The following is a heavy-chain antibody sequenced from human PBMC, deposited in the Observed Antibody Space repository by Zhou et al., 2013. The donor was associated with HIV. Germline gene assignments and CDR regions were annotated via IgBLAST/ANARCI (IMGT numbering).Heavy chain of an antibody. CDR1: GYTFNRYD. CDR2: IHTYNGHT. V-gene: IGHV1-18*01. CDR3: VRENFASGSPIFDY. Sequence: QVRLVQSGDEVKKPGASVKVSCKTTGYTFNRYDVSWVRQAPGQGLEWMGWIHTYNGHTKYAHEFQGRVSMTTDTSTRTGYMELRRLRSDDTAVYFCVRENFASGSPIFDYWGQGALVTVSS. D-gene: IGHD3-10*01. J-gene: IGHJ4*02.